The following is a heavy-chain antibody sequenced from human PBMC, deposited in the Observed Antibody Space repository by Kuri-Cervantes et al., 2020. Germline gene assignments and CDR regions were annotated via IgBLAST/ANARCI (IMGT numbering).Heavy chain of an antibody. Sequence: GGSLRLSCAASGFSFDSYSMNWVRQAPGEGLEWVSSISSSSTYIFYADSVKGRFTISRDNSKNTLYLQMNSLRAEDTAVYYCAKVSSYDDIVVVVAATFDAFDIWGQGTMVTVSS. D-gene: IGHD2-15*01. CDR1: GFSFDSYS. J-gene: IGHJ3*02. CDR3: AKVSSYDDIVVVVAATFDAFDI. CDR2: ISSSSTYI. V-gene: IGHV3-21*04.